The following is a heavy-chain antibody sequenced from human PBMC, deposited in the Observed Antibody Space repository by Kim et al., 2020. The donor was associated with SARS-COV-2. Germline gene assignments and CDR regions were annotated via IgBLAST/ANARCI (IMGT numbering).Heavy chain of an antibody. V-gene: IGHV4-59*01. J-gene: IGHJ4*02. Sequence: PSLKSRVTRSVDASKNQVSLKLSSATAADTAVYYCARAPYTSGWYGAVDYWGQGTLVTVSS. D-gene: IGHD6-19*01. CDR3: ARAPYTSGWYGAVDY.